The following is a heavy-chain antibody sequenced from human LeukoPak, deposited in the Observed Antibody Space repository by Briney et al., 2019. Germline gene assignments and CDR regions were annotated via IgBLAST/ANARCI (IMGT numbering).Heavy chain of an antibody. Sequence: GGSLRLSCAASGFTVRSNYMSWVRQAPGKGLEWVSVIYSGGSTYYADSVKGRFTISRDNSKNTLYLQMNSLRAEDTAVYYCARDLLHPGGGSGPFDYWGQGTLVTVSS. CDR3: ARDLLHPGGGSGPFDY. J-gene: IGHJ4*02. CDR1: GFTVRSNY. V-gene: IGHV3-66*01. D-gene: IGHD3-10*01. CDR2: IYSGGST.